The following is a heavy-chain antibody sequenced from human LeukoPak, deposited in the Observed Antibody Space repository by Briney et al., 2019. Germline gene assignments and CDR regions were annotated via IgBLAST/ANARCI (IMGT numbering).Heavy chain of an antibody. CDR3: ARTTSFTASGYDY. CDR1: GYTFTNYH. J-gene: IGHJ4*02. V-gene: IGHV1-8*03. D-gene: IGHD6-25*01. Sequence: ASVTVSCKASGYTFTNYHINWVRQATGQGLEWMGWMNPNNGDSGYAQKFQGRGTITRDTSISTSYMELRSLRSDDTAVYFCARTTSFTASGYDYWGQGTLVTVSS. CDR2: MNPNNGDS.